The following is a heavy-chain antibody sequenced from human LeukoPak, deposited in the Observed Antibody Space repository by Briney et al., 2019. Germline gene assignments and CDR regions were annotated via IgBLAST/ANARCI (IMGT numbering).Heavy chain of an antibody. J-gene: IGHJ4*02. Sequence: GGSLRLSCAASGFTVSSNDMSWVRQAPGKGLEWVSIIYSGGSTYYADSVKGRFTISRDNSKNTLYLQMNSLRAEDTAVYYCAKDGPLYYYDSSGRNGGFDYWGQGTLVTVSS. D-gene: IGHD3-22*01. CDR1: GFTVSSND. CDR3: AKDGPLYYYDSSGRNGGFDY. V-gene: IGHV3-53*01. CDR2: IYSGGST.